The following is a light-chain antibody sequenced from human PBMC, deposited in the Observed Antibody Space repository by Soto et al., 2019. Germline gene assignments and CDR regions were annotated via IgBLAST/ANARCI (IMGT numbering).Light chain of an antibody. CDR3: QQRSNWLFT. J-gene: IGKJ3*01. Sequence: PATLSLSPGERATLSCRASQSVSSYLAWYQQKPGQAPRLLIYDASNRATGIPARFSGSGSGTDFTLTISSLEPEDFAVYYCQQRSNWLFTFGPGTKVDIK. CDR1: QSVSSY. V-gene: IGKV3-11*01. CDR2: DAS.